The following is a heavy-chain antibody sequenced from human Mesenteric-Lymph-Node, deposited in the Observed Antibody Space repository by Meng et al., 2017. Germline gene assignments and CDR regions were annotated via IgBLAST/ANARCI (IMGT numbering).Heavy chain of an antibody. CDR2: TTHSGSS. V-gene: IGHV4-34*01. Sequence: VLLHQGGGRLLWNPSKLPSTTAGFAGASSSKNCCGIRLPQRTGKGLMWIINTTHSGSSNYTPTRKVRVSISLDKSKIHLSLKLNSVTDADTAVYSCASSDYYRSDYWGQGTLVTVSS. CDR3: ASSDYYRSDY. D-gene: IGHD3-22*01. CDR1: AGASSSKN. J-gene: IGHJ4*02.